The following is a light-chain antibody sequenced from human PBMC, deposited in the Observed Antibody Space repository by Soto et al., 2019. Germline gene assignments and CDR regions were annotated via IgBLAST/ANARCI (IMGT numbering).Light chain of an antibody. CDR1: QSVGNY. CDR3: QQRSNWIFT. V-gene: IGKV3-11*01. CDR2: DAS. J-gene: IGKJ3*01. Sequence: EVVLTQSPATLSLSPGEGATLSCRASQSVGNYLAWYQQRPDQAPRLLIYDASSRATGIPARFSGSGSVTDFTLTITSLEPEDFAVYYCQQRSNWIFTFGPGTIVDIK.